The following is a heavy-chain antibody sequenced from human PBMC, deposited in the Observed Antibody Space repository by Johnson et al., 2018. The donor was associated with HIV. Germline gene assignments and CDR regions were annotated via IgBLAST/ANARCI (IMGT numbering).Heavy chain of an antibody. J-gene: IGHJ3*01. CDR3: ARGPSVVTLHAFDL. CDR2: IRYDGSNK. D-gene: IGHD4-23*01. V-gene: IGHV3-30*02. Sequence: QVQLVESGGGVVQPGGSLRLSCAASGFTFSSYGMHWVRQAPGKGLEWVAFIRYDGSNKYYADSVKGRFTISRDNSKNTLYLQMNSLRAEDTAVYYCARGPSVVTLHAFDLWGQGTLVTVSS. CDR1: GFTFSSYG.